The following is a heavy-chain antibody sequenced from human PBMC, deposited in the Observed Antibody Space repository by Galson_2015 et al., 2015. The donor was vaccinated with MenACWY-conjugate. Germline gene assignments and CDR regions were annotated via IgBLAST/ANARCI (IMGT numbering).Heavy chain of an antibody. Sequence: SVKVSCKASGYTFTSSGISWVRQAPGQGLAWMGWISAYNGNTNYAQSLQGRVTMTTDTFTNTAYMELRSLRSDDTAVYYCARQTHPTNPSDYWGQGTLVTVSS. CDR2: ISAYNGNT. J-gene: IGHJ4*02. D-gene: IGHD1-26*01. V-gene: IGHV1-18*01. CDR3: ARQTHPTNPSDY. CDR1: GYTFTSSG.